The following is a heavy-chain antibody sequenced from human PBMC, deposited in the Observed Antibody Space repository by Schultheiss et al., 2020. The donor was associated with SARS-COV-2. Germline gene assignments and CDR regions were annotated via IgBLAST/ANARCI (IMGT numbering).Heavy chain of an antibody. CDR3: ARVYCSSTSCLTFFDY. CDR1: GGSISSYY. J-gene: IGHJ4*02. V-gene: IGHV4-59*12. D-gene: IGHD2-2*01. CDR2: IYYSGST. Sequence: SETLSLTCTVSGGSISSYYWSWIRQPPGKGLEWIGYIYYSGSTNYNPSLKSRVTISVDTSKNQFSLQLNSVTPEDTAVYYCARVYCSSTSCLTFFDYWGQGTLVTVSS.